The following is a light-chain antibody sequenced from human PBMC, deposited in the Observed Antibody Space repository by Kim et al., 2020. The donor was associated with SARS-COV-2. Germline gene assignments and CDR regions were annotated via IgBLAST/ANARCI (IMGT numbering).Light chain of an antibody. CDR3: QQYDSSTLT. V-gene: IGKV3-20*01. Sequence: EIVLTQSPGTLSLSPGERVTLSCRASQSVSSSYLAWYQQKPGQAPRVLIYGASSRATGIPDRFSGSGSGTDFTLTISRLEPEDFAVYYCQQYDSSTLTFGGGTKVDIK. J-gene: IGKJ4*01. CDR2: GAS. CDR1: QSVSSSY.